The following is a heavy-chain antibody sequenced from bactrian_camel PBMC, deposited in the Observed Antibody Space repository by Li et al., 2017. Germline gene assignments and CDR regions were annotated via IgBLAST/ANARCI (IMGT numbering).Heavy chain of an antibody. CDR1: GLPSSYYT. J-gene: IGHJ6*01. CDR2: VDSEGKI. V-gene: IGHV3S55*01. CDR3: AAGTCRLRFSLRPVDFSY. Sequence: HVQLVESGGGSVQVGGSLMLACAVTGLPSSYYTMAWFRQAPGREREGIAAVDSEGKIRCAESVKGRFTISKDNAKNILYLQMNSLKPEDTAMYHCAAGTCRLRFSLRPVDFSYWGHGTQVTVS.